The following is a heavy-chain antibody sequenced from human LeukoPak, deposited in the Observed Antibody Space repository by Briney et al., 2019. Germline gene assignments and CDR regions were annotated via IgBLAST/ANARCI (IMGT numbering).Heavy chain of an antibody. CDR2: IDPDTGGT. CDR1: GYSFTDYY. J-gene: IGHJ3*02. Sequence: ASVKVSCKASGYSFTDYYLHWVRQAPGQGLEWMGCIDPDTGGTKFAQKFQGGVTMTRDTSVRTAYMELSSLRSDDTAVYYCAREYYDSSGLKYAFDIWGQGTMVTVSS. V-gene: IGHV1-2*02. D-gene: IGHD3-22*01. CDR3: AREYYDSSGLKYAFDI.